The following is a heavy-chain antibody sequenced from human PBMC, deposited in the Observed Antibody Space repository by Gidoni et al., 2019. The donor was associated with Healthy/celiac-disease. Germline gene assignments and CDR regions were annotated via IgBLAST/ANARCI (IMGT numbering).Heavy chain of an antibody. CDR3: ARDRGSSSWFSYYYYGMDV. D-gene: IGHD6-13*01. J-gene: IGHJ6*02. V-gene: IGHV3-30-3*01. CDR2: ISDDGSNK. CDR1: GFTFSSCA. Sequence: QVQLVVSGGGVVQPGRSLRLSCAASGFTFSSCALPWVRQAPGKGPEWVAVISDDGSNKYYGDSVKGRFTISRDNSKNTLYLQMNSLRAEDTAVYYCARDRGSSSWFSYYYYGMDVWGQGTTVTVSS.